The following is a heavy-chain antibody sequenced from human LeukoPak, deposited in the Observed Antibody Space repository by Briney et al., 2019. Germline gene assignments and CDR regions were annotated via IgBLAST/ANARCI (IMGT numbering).Heavy chain of an antibody. D-gene: IGHD5-24*01. CDR3: AKSGYNRFDY. CDR1: GFTFSSYA. J-gene: IGHJ4*02. V-gene: IGHV3-23*01. Sequence: GGSLRLSCAASGFTFSSYAMSWVRQAPGKGLEWVSTISGSGGRTYYADSVKGRLTISRDNSRNTLYLQMNSLRAEDTAVYYCAKSGYNRFDYWGQGTLVTVSS. CDR2: ISGSGGRT.